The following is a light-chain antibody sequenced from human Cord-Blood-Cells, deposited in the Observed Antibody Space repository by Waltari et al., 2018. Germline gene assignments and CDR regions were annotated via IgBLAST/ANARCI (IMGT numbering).Light chain of an antibody. CDR3: SSYTSSSTLV. J-gene: IGLJ1*01. CDR2: DVS. CDR1: SRYVGGYNY. V-gene: IGLV2-14*03. Sequence: QSALTQPASVSGSPGQSITIPCTGTSRYVGGYNYVSWYQQHRGKAPQLLIYDVSNRPSGVANRFSGSKSGNTASLTISGLQAEDEADYYCSSYTSSSTLVFGTGTKVTVL.